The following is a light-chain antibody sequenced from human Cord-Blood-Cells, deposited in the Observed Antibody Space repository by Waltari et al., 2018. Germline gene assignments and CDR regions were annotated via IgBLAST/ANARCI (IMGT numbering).Light chain of an antibody. CDR1: QSVSSSY. V-gene: IGKV3-20*01. CDR3: QQYGSSRGWT. CDR2: GAS. J-gene: IGKJ1*01. Sequence: EIVLTQSPGTLPLSPGERATLPCRASQSVSSSYLAWYQQKPGQAPTLLIYGASSRATGIPDRFSGSGSGTDFTLTISRLEPEDFAVYYCQQYGSSRGWTFGQGTKVEIK.